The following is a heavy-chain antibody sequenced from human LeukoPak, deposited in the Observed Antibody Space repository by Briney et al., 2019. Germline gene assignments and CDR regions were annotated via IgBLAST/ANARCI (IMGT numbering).Heavy chain of an antibody. CDR2: ISYDGSNK. Sequence: SGGSLRLSCAASGFTFSSYAMHWVRQAPGKGLEWVAVISYDGSNKYYADSVKGRFTISRGNSKNTLYLQMNSLRAEDTAVYYCARDSFRDGDYLDYWGQGTLVTVSS. CDR3: ARDSFRDGDYLDY. D-gene: IGHD4-17*01. J-gene: IGHJ4*02. V-gene: IGHV3-30*04. CDR1: GFTFSSYA.